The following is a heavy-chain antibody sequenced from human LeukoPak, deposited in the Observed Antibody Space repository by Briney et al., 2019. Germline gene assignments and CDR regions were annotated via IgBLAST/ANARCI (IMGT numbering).Heavy chain of an antibody. J-gene: IGHJ4*02. CDR1: GFTFSSYW. D-gene: IGHD3-10*01. Sequence: GGSLRLSCAASGFTFSSYWMSWVRQAPGKGVEGVANIKQDGSEKYYVDSVKGRFTISRDNAKNSLYLQMDSLRAEDTAVYYCARDGDMVSFDYWGQGTLVTVSS. CDR2: IKQDGSEK. V-gene: IGHV3-7*03. CDR3: ARDGDMVSFDY.